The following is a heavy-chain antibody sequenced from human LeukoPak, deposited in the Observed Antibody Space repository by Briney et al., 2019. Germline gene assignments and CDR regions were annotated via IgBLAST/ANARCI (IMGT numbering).Heavy chain of an antibody. V-gene: IGHV3-21*03. J-gene: IGHJ3*02. CDR1: GFTFSSYS. CDR3: TTGGSSAVAGTDAFDI. D-gene: IGHD6-19*01. Sequence: GGSLRLSCAASGFTFSSYSMNWVRQAPGKGLEWVSSSSSSSSYIYYADSVKGRFTISRDNAKNSLYLQMNSLRAEDTAVYYCTTGGSSAVAGTDAFDIWGQGTMVTVSS. CDR2: SSSSSSYI.